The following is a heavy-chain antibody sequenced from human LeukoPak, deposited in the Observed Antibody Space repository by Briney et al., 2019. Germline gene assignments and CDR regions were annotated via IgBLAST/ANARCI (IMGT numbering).Heavy chain of an antibody. Sequence: QAGGSLRLSCAASGFTFSNYWMTWVRQAPGTGLEWVANIKEDGSEKYYVDSVKGRFTISRDNAKNSLYLQMNSLRAEDTAVYYCARDRQVRYYGSGSFDAFDIWGQGTMVTVSS. CDR3: ARDRQVRYYGSGSFDAFDI. D-gene: IGHD3-10*01. J-gene: IGHJ3*02. CDR2: IKEDGSEK. V-gene: IGHV3-7*01. CDR1: GFTFSNYW.